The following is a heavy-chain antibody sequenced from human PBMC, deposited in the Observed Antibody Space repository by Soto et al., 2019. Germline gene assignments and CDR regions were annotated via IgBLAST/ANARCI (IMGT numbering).Heavy chain of an antibody. V-gene: IGHV3-21*01. CDR1: GSTVSSYS. CDR3: ARDERKLKIFGVVMTTDYYGMDV. D-gene: IGHD3-3*01. Sequence: RGSLRLYCASPGSTVSSYSINWARQSPGKGLAWVSSISSSSSYIYYADSVKGRFTISRDNAKNSLYLQMNRLRAEDTAVYYCARDERKLKIFGVVMTTDYYGMDVWGQGTTVTDSS. J-gene: IGHJ6*01. CDR2: ISSSSSYI.